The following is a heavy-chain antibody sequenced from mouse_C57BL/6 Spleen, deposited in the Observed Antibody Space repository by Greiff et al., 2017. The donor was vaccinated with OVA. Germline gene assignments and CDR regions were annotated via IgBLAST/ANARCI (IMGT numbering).Heavy chain of an antibody. CDR2: IDPSDSYT. D-gene: IGHD1-1*01. CDR1: GYTFTSYW. Sequence: VQLQQPGAELVMPGASVKLSCKASGYTFTSYWMHWVKQRPGQGLEWIGEIDPSDSYTNYNQKFKGKSTLTVDKSSSTAYMQLSSLTSEDSAVYYCARNYYSSSPAYWGQGTLVTVSA. J-gene: IGHJ3*01. CDR3: ARNYYSSSPAY. V-gene: IGHV1-69*01.